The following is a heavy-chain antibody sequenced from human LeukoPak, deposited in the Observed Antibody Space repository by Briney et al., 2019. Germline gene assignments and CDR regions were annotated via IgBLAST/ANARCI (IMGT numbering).Heavy chain of an antibody. Sequence: KPSETLSLTCTVSGGSISSSSYYWDWLRQPPGKGLEWFVKLCDRGSTHNHPSLRSRHTITAKTSKNQFSPKLSSVTAADTAVYYCARHTRRGYSGYENDFDIWGQGTMITVS. V-gene: IGHV4-39*01. CDR1: GGSISSSSYY. D-gene: IGHD5-12*01. J-gene: IGHJ3*02. CDR3: ARHTRRGYSGYENDFDI. CDR2: LCDRGST.